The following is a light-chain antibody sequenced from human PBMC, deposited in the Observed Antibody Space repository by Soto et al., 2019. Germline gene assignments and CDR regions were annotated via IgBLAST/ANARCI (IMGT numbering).Light chain of an antibody. CDR3: SSYAGSYTFV. V-gene: IGLV2-14*03. CDR2: DVS. J-gene: IGLJ2*01. CDR1: STDIGGHNF. Sequence: QSVLTQPAAVSGSPGQSITISCTGTSTDIGGHNFVSWYQHHPGKAPKLLIYDVSYRASGVSNRFTGSKSANTASLTISGVQAEDEADYSCSSYAGSYTFVFGGGTKLTVL.